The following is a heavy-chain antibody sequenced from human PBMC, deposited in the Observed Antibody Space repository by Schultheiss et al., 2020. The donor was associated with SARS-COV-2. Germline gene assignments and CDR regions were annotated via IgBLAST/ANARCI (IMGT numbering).Heavy chain of an antibody. CDR1: GGSISSYY. CDR2: IYYSGST. CDR3: ARGYVAARYYYYYYMDV. Sequence: SETLSLTCTVSGGSISSYYWSWIRQPAGKGLEWIGYIYYSGSTNYNPSLKSRVTISVDTSKNQFSLKLSSVTAVDTAVYYCARGYVAARYYYYYYMDVWGKGTTVTVSS. J-gene: IGHJ6*03. D-gene: IGHD6-6*01. V-gene: IGHV4-59*12.